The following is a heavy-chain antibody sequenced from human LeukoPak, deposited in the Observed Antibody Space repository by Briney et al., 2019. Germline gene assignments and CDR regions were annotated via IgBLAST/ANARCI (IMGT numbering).Heavy chain of an antibody. J-gene: IGHJ4*02. CDR1: GGSISSSSYY. Sequence: PSETLSLTCTVSGGSISSSSYYWGWIRQPPGKGLEWIGSIYYSGSTYYNPSLKSRVTISVDTSKNQFSLKLSSVTAADTAVYYCASLEYYYDSSGYYSRYWGQGTLVTVSS. CDR2: IYYSGST. D-gene: IGHD3-22*01. CDR3: ASLEYYYDSSGYYSRY. V-gene: IGHV4-39*01.